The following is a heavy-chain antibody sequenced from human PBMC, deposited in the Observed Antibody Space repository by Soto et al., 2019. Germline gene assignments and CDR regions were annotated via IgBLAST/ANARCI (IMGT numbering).Heavy chain of an antibody. CDR1: GISVTTNY. J-gene: IGHJ4*02. D-gene: IGHD3-3*01. CDR2: IYDNGNT. CDR3: ARNPFGVLGDAVVL. V-gene: IGHV3-53*01. Sequence: GGSLRLSCAASGISVTTNYMTWVRQAPGKGLEWVSLIYDNGNTHYAGSVKGRFTISRDISKNTLYLQMDSLRAEDTAVYYCARNPFGVLGDAVVLWGQGTLVTVSS.